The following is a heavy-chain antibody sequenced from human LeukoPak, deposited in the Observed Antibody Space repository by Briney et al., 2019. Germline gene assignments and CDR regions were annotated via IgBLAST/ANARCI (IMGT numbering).Heavy chain of an antibody. CDR2: ISWDGGST. CDR1: GFTFDDYA. CDR3: AKGTLGDYRAGPDY. D-gene: IGHD4-17*01. Sequence: PGGSLRLSCAASGFTFDDYAMHWVRQVPGKGLEWVSLISWDGGSTYYADSVKGRFTISRDNSKNSLYLQMNSLRAEDTALYYCAKGTLGDYRAGPDYWGRGTLVTVSS. V-gene: IGHV3-43D*03. J-gene: IGHJ4*02.